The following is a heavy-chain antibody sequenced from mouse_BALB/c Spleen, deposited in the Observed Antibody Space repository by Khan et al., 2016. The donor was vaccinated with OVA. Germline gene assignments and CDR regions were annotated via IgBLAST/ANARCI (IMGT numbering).Heavy chain of an antibody. Sequence: VQLKESGPGLVKPSQSLSLTCTVTGYSITSDYAWNWIRLFPGNKLEWMGYISYSGSTSYTPSLKSRISITRDTSKNLFFLQLNSVTTEDTATYYCARRGDGYYGAMDYWGQGTSVTVSS. CDR2: ISYSGST. CDR3: ARRGDGYYGAMDY. J-gene: IGHJ4*01. CDR1: GYSITSDYA. D-gene: IGHD2-3*01. V-gene: IGHV3-2*02.